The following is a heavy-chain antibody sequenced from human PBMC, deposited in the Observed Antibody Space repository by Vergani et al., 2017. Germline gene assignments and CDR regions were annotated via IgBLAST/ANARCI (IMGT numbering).Heavy chain of an antibody. J-gene: IGHJ4*02. CDR3: AKGEVGVGATSPHFDY. CDR2: ISYDGSNK. CDR1: GFTFSSYG. V-gene: IGHV3-30*18. Sequence: VQLLESGGGLVQPGRSLRLSCGASGFTFSSYGMHWVRQAPGKGLEWVAVISYDGSNKYYADSVKGRFTISRDNSKNTLYLQINSLRVEDTAVYYCAKGEVGVGATSPHFDYWGQGTLVTVSS. D-gene: IGHD1-26*01.